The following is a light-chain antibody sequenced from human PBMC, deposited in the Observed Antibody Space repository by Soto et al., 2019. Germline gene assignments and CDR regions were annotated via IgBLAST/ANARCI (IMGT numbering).Light chain of an antibody. CDR3: PQYNNWPFA. CDR1: QSIGST. CDR2: DAS. V-gene: IGKV3-15*01. Sequence: EIVMTQSPATLSVSPGERATLSCRASQSIGSTLAWYQQKPGQAPRLLIYDASTRATGIPVRFSGSGSGTEFTLTINSLQSEDFTVYYCPQYNNWPFAFGPGTKVDIK. J-gene: IGKJ3*01.